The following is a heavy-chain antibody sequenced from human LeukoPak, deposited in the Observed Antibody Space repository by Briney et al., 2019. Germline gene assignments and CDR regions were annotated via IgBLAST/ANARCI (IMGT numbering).Heavy chain of an antibody. CDR3: AKDPNPLYDLWSGYK. CDR1: GFTFPGHT. Sequence: GGSLTLSCATSGFTFPGHTMTWLRQAPGKGLEWVSIICGRDDRTYYADYVEGRFTISRDNSKNILYLQMNSLRAEDTAVYYCAKDPNPLYDLWSGYKWGQGTLVTVSS. CDR2: ICGRDDRT. V-gene: IGHV3-23*01. D-gene: IGHD3-3*01. J-gene: IGHJ4*02.